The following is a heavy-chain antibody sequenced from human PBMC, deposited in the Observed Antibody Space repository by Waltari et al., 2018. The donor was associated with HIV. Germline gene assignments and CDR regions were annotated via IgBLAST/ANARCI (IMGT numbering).Heavy chain of an antibody. D-gene: IGHD2-21*01. CDR3: AGEDDRGDFP. Sequence: ELYLLEWGGGLVQPGGSLRVPRVASGFTLKNYAVSWVRQAPGKGLEWISSVSESGDSTYYADSVEGRFTISRDNSKNMLYLQMNGLRVEDTAVYYCAGEDDRGDFPWGQGTLVTVSA. CDR2: VSESGDST. CDR1: GFTLKNYA. J-gene: IGHJ5*02. V-gene: IGHV3-23*01.